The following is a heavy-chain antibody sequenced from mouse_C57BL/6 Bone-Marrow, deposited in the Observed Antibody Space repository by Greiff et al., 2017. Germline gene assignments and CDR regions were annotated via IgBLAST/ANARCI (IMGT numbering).Heavy chain of an antibody. CDR2: IDPSDSYT. V-gene: IGHV1-69*01. CDR1: GYTFTSYW. CDR3: ARYWGYSSMDY. J-gene: IGHJ4*01. Sequence: QVQLQQPGAELVMPGASVKLSCKASGYTFTSYWMHWVKQRPGQGLEWIGEIDPSDSYTNYNQKFKGKSTVTVDKSSSTAYMQLSSLTSEDSAVYYCARYWGYSSMDYWGQGTSVTVSS.